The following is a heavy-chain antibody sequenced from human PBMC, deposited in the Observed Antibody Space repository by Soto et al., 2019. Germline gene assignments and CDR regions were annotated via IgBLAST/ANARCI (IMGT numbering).Heavy chain of an antibody. CDR3: ARQVIAAAGTGYFQH. J-gene: IGHJ1*01. CDR2: IHYTGNT. CDR1: GGSIRSISYY. V-gene: IGHV4-39*01. D-gene: IGHD6-13*01. Sequence: SETLSLTCTVSGGSIRSISYYWVWIRQPPGKGLEYIGNIHYTGNTFYNASLKSRVTISVDTSKNQVSLKLRSVTAADTAVYYCARQVIAAAGTGYFQHWGQGAPVTVSS.